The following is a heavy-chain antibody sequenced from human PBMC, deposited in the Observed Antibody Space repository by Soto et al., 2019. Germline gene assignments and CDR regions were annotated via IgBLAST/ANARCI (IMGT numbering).Heavy chain of an antibody. CDR3: ARGISRVYYYYCYMDV. D-gene: IGHD6-13*01. Sequence: ASVKVSCKASGYTFTSYDINWVRQATGQGLEWMGWMNPNSGNTGYAQKFQGRVTMTRNTSISTAYMELSSLRSEDTAVYYCARGISRVYYYYCYMDVWGKGTTVTVSS. J-gene: IGHJ6*03. CDR2: MNPNSGNT. V-gene: IGHV1-8*01. CDR1: GYTFTSYD.